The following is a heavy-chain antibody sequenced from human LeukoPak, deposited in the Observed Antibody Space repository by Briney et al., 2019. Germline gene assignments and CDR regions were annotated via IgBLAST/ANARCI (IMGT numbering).Heavy chain of an antibody. V-gene: IGHV4-30-4*01. Sequence: SETLSLTCTVSGGSISSGDYYWSWIRQPPGKGLEWIGYIYYSGSTYYNPSLKSRITISLDTAMNHFSLKLSSVTAADTAVYYCARVQKTNSGSGTSIFDYWGQGTLVTVSS. CDR1: GGSISSGDYY. CDR2: IYYSGST. CDR3: ARVQKTNSGSGTSIFDY. J-gene: IGHJ4*02. D-gene: IGHD3-10*01.